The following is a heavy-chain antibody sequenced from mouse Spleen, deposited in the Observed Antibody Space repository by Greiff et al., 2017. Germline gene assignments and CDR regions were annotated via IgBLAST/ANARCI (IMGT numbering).Heavy chain of an antibody. CDR2: IYPSDSET. CDR1: GYTFTSYW. Sequence: QVQLQQPGAELVRPGSSVKLSCKASGYTFTSYWMDWVKQRPGQGLEWIGNIYPSDSETHYNQKFKDKATLTVDKSSSTAYMQLSSLTSEDSAVYYCARNWEDWFAYWGQGTLVTVSA. V-gene: IGHV1-61*01. J-gene: IGHJ3*01. CDR3: ARNWEDWFAY. D-gene: IGHD4-1*01.